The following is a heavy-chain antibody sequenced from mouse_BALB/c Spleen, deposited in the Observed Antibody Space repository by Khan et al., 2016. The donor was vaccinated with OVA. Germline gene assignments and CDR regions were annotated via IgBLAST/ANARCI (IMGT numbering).Heavy chain of an antibody. CDR3: AKGVWSYYFALDY. J-gene: IGHJ4*01. Sequence: VQLQESGPGLVAPSQSLSITCTVSGFSLTDYGVSWIRQPPGKGLEWLGVIWGGGSTYYNSALKSRLNINKDNFKSQVFLKMNSLQTDDTAMYYCAKGVWSYYFALDYWGQGTSVTVSS. D-gene: IGHD2-10*02. CDR2: IWGGGST. CDR1: GFSLTDYG. V-gene: IGHV2-6-5*01.